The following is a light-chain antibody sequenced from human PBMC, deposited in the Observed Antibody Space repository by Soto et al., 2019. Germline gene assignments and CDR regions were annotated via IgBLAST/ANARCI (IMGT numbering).Light chain of an antibody. V-gene: IGLV2-23*02. Sequence: QSALTQPASVSGSPGQSITISCTGTSSDVGSYNLVSWYQQHPGKAPKLMIYEVSKWPSGVSNRFSGSKSGNTASLTISGLQAEDEADYYCCSYAGSFWVFGGGTKVTVL. CDR2: EVS. CDR3: CSYAGSFWV. CDR1: SSDVGSYNL. J-gene: IGLJ3*02.